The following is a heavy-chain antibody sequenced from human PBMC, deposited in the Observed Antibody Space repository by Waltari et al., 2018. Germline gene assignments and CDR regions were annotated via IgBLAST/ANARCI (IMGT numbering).Heavy chain of an antibody. Sequence: EVQLVESGGGLVQPGGSLRLSCAASGFTVSSNYMSGVRQAPGSGLGWCSVIYGGGSTYYADSVTGRFTISRHNSKNTLSLQMNSLRAEDTAVYYCARGSLAAAGTFDYWGQGTLVTVSS. J-gene: IGHJ4*02. CDR3: ARGSLAAAGTFDY. CDR2: IYGGGST. V-gene: IGHV3-53*04. D-gene: IGHD6-13*01. CDR1: GFTVSSNY.